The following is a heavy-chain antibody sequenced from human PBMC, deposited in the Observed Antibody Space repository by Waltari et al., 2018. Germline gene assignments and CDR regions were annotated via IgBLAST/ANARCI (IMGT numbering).Heavy chain of an antibody. CDR2: INPDGSGK. CDR3: MRDAD. V-gene: IGHV3-7*01. J-gene: IGHJ4*02. CDR1: GFTFGDYW. Sequence: EVQLVQSGGGSVQPGGSLRLTCGGFGFTFGDYWMSWVRQAPAKGLEWVANINPDGSGKSYLDSVKGRFTISRDNAKNSLHLQMDSLTAEDTAVYYCMRDADWGQGTLVIVSS.